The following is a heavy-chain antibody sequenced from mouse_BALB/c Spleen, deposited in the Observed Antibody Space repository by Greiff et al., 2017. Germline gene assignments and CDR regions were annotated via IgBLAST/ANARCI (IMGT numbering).Heavy chain of an antibody. Sequence: EVKLQESGGGLVQPGGSLKLSCAASGFTFSSYTMSWVRQTPEKRLEWVAYISNGGGSTYYPDTVKGRFTISRDNAKNTLYLQMSSLKSEDTAMYYCARSKDYFDYWGQGTTLTVSS. CDR2: ISNGGGST. CDR1: GFTFSSYT. V-gene: IGHV5-12-2*01. J-gene: IGHJ2*01. CDR3: ARSKDYFDY.